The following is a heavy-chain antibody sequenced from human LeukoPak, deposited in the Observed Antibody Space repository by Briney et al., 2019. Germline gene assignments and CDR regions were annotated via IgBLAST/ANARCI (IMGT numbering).Heavy chain of an antibody. Sequence: SETLSLTCTASGGSISGQFWTWIRQPAGKGLEWIGRINTSGSTRYSPSLNSRVTMSVDTSKRQFSLNLRSVTAADTAVYYCARGLSSDYDFNWFDSWGRGTLVTVSS. CDR2: INTSGST. V-gene: IGHV4-4*07. D-gene: IGHD3-3*01. CDR3: ARGLSSDYDFNWFDS. CDR1: GGSISGQF. J-gene: IGHJ5*01.